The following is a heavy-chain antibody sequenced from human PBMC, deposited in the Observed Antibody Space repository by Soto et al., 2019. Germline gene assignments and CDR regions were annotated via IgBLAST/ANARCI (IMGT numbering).Heavy chain of an antibody. Sequence: QLRESGPGLVKPSETLSLTCTVSGGSINSNSYYWAWIRQTPGKGLAWIASIYFDGSTYYNPSLKSRVTIYVDTSKNQFSLRLTSVTTADTAVYYCAKVMVAATRHTDFDSWGQGTLVTVSS. J-gene: IGHJ4*02. CDR1: GGSINSNSYY. CDR2: IYFDGST. CDR3: AKVMVAATRHTDFDS. V-gene: IGHV4-39*02. D-gene: IGHD2-15*01.